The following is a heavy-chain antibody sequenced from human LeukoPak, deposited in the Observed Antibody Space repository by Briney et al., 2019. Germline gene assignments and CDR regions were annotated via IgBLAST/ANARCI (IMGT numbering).Heavy chain of an antibody. CDR2: IWYDASNK. J-gene: IGHJ5*01. D-gene: IGHD1/OR15-1a*01. V-gene: IGHV3-33*08. CDR1: GFTFSSFS. CDR3: VRGVGVSRSNNLDS. Sequence: PGGSLRLSCAASGFTFSSFSMHWVRQAPGKGLEWVAVIWYDASNKYYADSVKGRFTISRDNSKNTLYLQMNSLRDDDTAVYYCVRGVGVSRSNNLDSWGQGTLVIVSS.